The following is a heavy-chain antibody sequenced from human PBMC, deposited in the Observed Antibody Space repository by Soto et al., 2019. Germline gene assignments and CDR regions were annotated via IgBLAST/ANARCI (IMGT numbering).Heavy chain of an antibody. CDR1: GGSISSSSYY. CDR2: IYYSGST. J-gene: IGHJ3*02. D-gene: IGHD3-22*01. CDR3: ARWPDSSGYYDHDAFDI. V-gene: IGHV4-39*07. Sequence: SETLSLTCTVSGGSISSSSYYWGWIRQPPGKGLEWIGSIYYSGSTYYNPSLKSRVTISVDRSKNQFSLKLSSVTAADTAVYYCARWPDSSGYYDHDAFDIWGQGTMVTVSS.